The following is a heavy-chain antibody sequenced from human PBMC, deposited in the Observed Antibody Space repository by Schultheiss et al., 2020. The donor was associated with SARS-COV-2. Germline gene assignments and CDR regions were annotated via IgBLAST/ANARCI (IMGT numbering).Heavy chain of an antibody. CDR2: ISYDGSNK. CDR1: GFTFSSYA. D-gene: IGHD6-13*01. Sequence: GGSLRLSCAASGFTFSSYAMHWVRQAPGKGLEWVAVISYDGSNKYYADSVKGRFTISRDNSKNTLYLQMNSLRAEDTAVYYCAKDSSSWWSYYYYMDVWGKGTTVTVSS. J-gene: IGHJ6*03. V-gene: IGHV3-30*07. CDR3: AKDSSSWWSYYYYMDV.